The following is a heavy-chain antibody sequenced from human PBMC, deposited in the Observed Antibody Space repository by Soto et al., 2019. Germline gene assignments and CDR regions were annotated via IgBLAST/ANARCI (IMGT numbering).Heavy chain of an antibody. CDR2: IIPIFGTA. D-gene: IGHD3-22*01. CDR3: ARNPDPIFYDSSGYLVY. Sequence: SVKVSCKSSVGTLSGYAISLVRQAPGQGLEWMGGIIPIFGTANYSQKFQGRVTITADESTSTAYMELSSLRSEDTAVYYCARNPDPIFYDSSGYLVYWGQGTLVTVSS. CDR1: VGTLSGYA. V-gene: IGHV1-69*13. J-gene: IGHJ4*02.